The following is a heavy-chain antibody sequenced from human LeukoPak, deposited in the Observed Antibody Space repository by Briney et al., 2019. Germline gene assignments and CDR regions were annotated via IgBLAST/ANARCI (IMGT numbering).Heavy chain of an antibody. J-gene: IGHJ6*03. CDR2: IYTSGST. CDR1: GGSISSGSYY. D-gene: IGHD3-3*01. V-gene: IGHV4-61*02. CDR3: ARDWGCITIFGVVPEGMDV. Sequence: SQTLSLTCTVSGGSISSGSYYWRWIRQPAGKGLEWIGRIYTSGSTNYNPSLKSRVTISVDTSKNQFSLKLSSVTAADTAVYYCARDWGCITIFGVVPEGMDVWGKGTTVTVSS.